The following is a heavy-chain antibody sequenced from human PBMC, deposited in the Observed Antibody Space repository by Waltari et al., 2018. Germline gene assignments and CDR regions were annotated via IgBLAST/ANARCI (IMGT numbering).Heavy chain of an antibody. D-gene: IGHD3-10*01. Sequence: EVQLVESGGGLVQTGGSLRLSCAASGFTFSSYEMNGVRQAPGKGLEWVSYSSSGGSNIFYAESVKGRFTISRDNAKNSLYLQMNSLRVEDTAVYYCTRERSVTGKGNLDYWGQGTLVTVSS. CDR3: TRERSVTGKGNLDY. CDR1: GFTFSSYE. CDR2: SSSGGSNI. J-gene: IGHJ4*02. V-gene: IGHV3-48*03.